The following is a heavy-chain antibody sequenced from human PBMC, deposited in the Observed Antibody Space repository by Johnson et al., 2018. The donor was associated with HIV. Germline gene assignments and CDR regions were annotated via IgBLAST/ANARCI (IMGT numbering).Heavy chain of an antibody. J-gene: IGHJ3*01. CDR1: WFTVSSNY. Sequence: VQLVESGGGLIQPGGSLRLSCAASWFTVSSNYMSWVRQAPGKGLEWVSAISGSGGSTYYGDSVKGRFTISRDESRNTVYLEMTSLRTEDTAVYYCARAAGVKVVGEDFDLWGQGTMVTVSS. CDR2: SGSGGST. V-gene: IGHV3-53*01. CDR3: ARAAGVKVVGEDFDL. D-gene: IGHD1-26*01.